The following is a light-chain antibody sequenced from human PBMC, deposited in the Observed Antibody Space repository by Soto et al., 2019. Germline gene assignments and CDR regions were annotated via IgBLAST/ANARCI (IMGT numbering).Light chain of an antibody. Sequence: QSVLTQPPSVSGAPGQRVTISCTGSSSNIGAGYDVHWYQQLPGTAPKLLIYGNSNRPSGVPDRFSGSKSGTSASLAITGLQAEDVAAYYCQSYDSSLRGAVFGGGTQLTVL. CDR2: GNS. CDR1: SSNIGAGYD. J-gene: IGLJ7*01. CDR3: QSYDSSLRGAV. V-gene: IGLV1-40*01.